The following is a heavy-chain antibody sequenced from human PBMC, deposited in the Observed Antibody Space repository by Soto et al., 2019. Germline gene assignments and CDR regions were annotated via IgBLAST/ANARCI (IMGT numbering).Heavy chain of an antibody. CDR3: AREDDRLNGWFDP. Sequence: GGSLRLSCAASGFSVRSSYMSWFRQPPGKGLEWLSVIYSGGTAKYADSVKGRFTISRDKTKNTLYLQMNNLGAEDTAVYYCAREDDRLNGWFDPWGQGTPVTVSS. D-gene: IGHD3-9*01. CDR1: GFSVRSSY. J-gene: IGHJ5*02. CDR2: IYSGGTA. V-gene: IGHV3-53*01.